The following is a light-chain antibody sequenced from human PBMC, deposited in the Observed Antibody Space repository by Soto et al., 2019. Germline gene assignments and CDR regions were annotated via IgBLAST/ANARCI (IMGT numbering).Light chain of an antibody. CDR3: QQYDNGPPTYT. J-gene: IGKJ2*01. V-gene: IGKV3-15*01. CDR1: QSISSN. CDR2: GAS. Sequence: EIVMTQSPATLSMSPGERATLSCRASQSISSNLAWYQQKPGQAHRLLIYGASNRATGIPARFSGGGSETEFTLTISSLQSEDFAVYYCQQYDNGPPTYTFGQGTKLEIK.